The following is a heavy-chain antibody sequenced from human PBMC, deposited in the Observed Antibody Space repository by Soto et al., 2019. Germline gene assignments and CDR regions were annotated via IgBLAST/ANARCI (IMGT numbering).Heavy chain of an antibody. CDR3: ARERILYYYYSGMDV. J-gene: IGHJ6*02. CDR1: GYTFTGYY. D-gene: IGHD5-18*01. V-gene: IGHV1-2*04. CDR2: INPNSGGT. Sequence: ASVKVSCKASGYTFTGYYMHWVRQAPGQGLEWMGWINPNSGGTNYAQKFQGWVTMTRDTSISTAYMELSRLRSDDTAVYYCARERILYYYYSGMDVWGQGTTVTVSS.